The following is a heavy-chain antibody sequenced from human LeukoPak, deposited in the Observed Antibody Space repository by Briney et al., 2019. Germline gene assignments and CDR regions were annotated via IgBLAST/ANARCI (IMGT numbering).Heavy chain of an antibody. CDR3: AGASKGDVIFDF. J-gene: IGHJ4*02. D-gene: IGHD2-21*02. Sequence: GESLKISCQGSGYSFPTYWIGWVRQLPGKGVEWMGVIYPDDSDIRYGPSLQGLVTISGDKSNNTAYLQWTSLKASDTAVYYCAGASKGDVIFDFWGEGTLVTVSS. CDR1: GYSFPTYW. CDR2: IYPDDSDI. V-gene: IGHV5-51*01.